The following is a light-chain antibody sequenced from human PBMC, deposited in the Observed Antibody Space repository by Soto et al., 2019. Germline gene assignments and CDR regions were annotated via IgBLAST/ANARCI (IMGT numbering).Light chain of an antibody. CDR2: AAS. V-gene: IGKV3-20*01. CDR3: QQYGSPPPYT. Sequence: ENVLTQSPVTLSLSPGERATLSCRASQSVTSNKVAWFQQKPGQAPRLLIRAASSRATGIPDRFSGSGSATDFTLTICRLEPEDFAVYYCQQYGSPPPYTFGQGTKVDIK. J-gene: IGKJ2*01. CDR1: QSVTSNK.